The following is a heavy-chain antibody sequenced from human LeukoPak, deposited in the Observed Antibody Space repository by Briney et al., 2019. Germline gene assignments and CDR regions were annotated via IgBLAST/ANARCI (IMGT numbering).Heavy chain of an antibody. J-gene: IGHJ5*02. CDR2: FYYSGST. Sequence: SETLSLTCTVSGGSISSYYWSWIRQPPGKGLEWIGYFYYSGSTNYNPSLKSRVTISVDTSKNQFSLKLSSVTAADTAVYYCARGSYCSSTSCFRNWFDPWGQGTLVTVSS. V-gene: IGHV4-59*01. CDR3: ARGSYCSSTSCFRNWFDP. D-gene: IGHD2-2*01. CDR1: GGSISSYY.